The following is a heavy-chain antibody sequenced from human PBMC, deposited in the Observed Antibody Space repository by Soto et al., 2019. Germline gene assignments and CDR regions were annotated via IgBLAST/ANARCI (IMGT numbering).Heavy chain of an antibody. CDR3: ARSSLNYYGSGSYSLRFPGWFAP. J-gene: IGHJ5*02. D-gene: IGHD3-10*01. V-gene: IGHV4-34*01. CDR2: INHSGST. Sequence: SETLSLACAVYGGSFSGYYWSWIRQPPGKGLEWIGEINHSGSTNYNPSLKSRVTISVDTSKNQFSLKLSSVTAADTAVYYCARSSLNYYGSGSYSLRFPGWFAPWGQGTLVTVSS. CDR1: GGSFSGYY.